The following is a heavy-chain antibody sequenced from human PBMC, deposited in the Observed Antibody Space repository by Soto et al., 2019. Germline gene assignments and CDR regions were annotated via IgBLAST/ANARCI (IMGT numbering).Heavy chain of an antibody. J-gene: IGHJ4*02. Sequence: EVQLVESGGGLVQPGGSLRLSCAASGFTFSSYWMSWVRQAPGKGLEWVANIKQDGSEKYYVDSVKGRFTISRDNAENSLFLQMSSLRAEDTAVYYCARETVELATNGWGQETLVTVSS. CDR3: ARETVELATNG. V-gene: IGHV3-7*01. CDR1: GFTFSSYW. CDR2: IKQDGSEK. D-gene: IGHD5-12*01.